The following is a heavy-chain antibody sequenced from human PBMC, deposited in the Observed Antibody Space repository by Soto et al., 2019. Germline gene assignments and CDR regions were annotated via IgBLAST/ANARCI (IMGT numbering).Heavy chain of an antibody. Sequence: GGSLRLSCAASGFSVRTNYMSWVRQAPGKGLDWVSVFESGGSIYYADSVKGRFIISRDYAKNTVDLQMNSLRVEDTAVYYCARTGVTPHFFDYWGQGTLVTVSS. J-gene: IGHJ4*02. CDR3: ARTGVTPHFFDY. CDR1: GFSVRTNY. D-gene: IGHD3-3*02. CDR2: FESGGSI. V-gene: IGHV3-53*01.